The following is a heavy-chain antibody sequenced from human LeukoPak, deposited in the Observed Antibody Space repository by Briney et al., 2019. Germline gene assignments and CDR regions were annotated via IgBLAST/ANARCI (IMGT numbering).Heavy chain of an antibody. D-gene: IGHD2-2*01. CDR1: GYTFTGYY. Sequence: ASVKVSCKASGYTFTGYYMHWVRQAPGQGLEWMGWINPNSGGTNYAQKFQGRVTMTRDTSISTAYMELSRLRSDDTAVYYCARSEIVVVPAVDFDYWGQGTLVTVSS. V-gene: IGHV1-2*02. J-gene: IGHJ4*02. CDR2: INPNSGGT. CDR3: ARSEIVVVPAVDFDY.